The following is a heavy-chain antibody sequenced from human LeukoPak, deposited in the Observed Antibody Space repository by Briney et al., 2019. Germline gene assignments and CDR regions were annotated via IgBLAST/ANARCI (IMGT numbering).Heavy chain of an antibody. D-gene: IGHD2-2*01. CDR1: GGSISSYY. CDR3: ARDHLYCSSTSCYVVFDY. CDR2: IYYSGST. Sequence: SETLSLTCTVSGGSISSYYWSWIRQPPGKGLEWIGYIYYSGSTNYNPSLKSRVTISVDTSKNQFSLKLSSVTAADTAVYYCARDHLYCSSTSCYVVFDYWGQGTLVTVSS. J-gene: IGHJ4*02. V-gene: IGHV4-59*01.